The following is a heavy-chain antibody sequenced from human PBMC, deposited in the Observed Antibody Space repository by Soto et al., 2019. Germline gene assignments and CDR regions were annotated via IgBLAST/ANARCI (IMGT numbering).Heavy chain of an antibody. CDR1: GYTFINYY. Sequence: ASVKVSCKASGYTFINYYMHWVRQAPGQGFEWVGRISPKSGGTNYAQKFQGRVSMTQDASLKTAYLELSRPISEDTAGYYCARPPGYFCDWHYFDLWGQGTLVTVSS. V-gene: IGHV1-2*02. CDR3: ARPPGYFCDWHYFDL. J-gene: IGHJ4*02. D-gene: IGHD2-21*02. CDR2: ISPKSGGT.